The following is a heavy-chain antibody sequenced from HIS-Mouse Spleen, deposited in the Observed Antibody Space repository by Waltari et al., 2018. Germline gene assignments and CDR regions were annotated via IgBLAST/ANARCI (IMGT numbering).Heavy chain of an antibody. CDR1: GGSISSSSYY. Sequence: QLQLQESGPGLVKPSETLSLTCTVSGGSISSSSYYWGWIRQPPGKGLEWIGSIYYSGRPYYNPSLKSRVTISVDTSKNQFSLKLSSVTAADTAVYYCARDKEWELRIFDYWGQGTLVTVSS. D-gene: IGHD1-26*01. CDR2: IYYSGRP. CDR3: ARDKEWELRIFDY. J-gene: IGHJ4*02. V-gene: IGHV4-39*07.